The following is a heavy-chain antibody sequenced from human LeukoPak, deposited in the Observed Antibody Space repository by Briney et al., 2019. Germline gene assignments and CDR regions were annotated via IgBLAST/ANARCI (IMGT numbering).Heavy chain of an antibody. J-gene: IGHJ5*02. V-gene: IGHV4-34*01. CDR2: INHSGST. CDR3: ARVGRFGVPAAMRGWFDP. Sequence: PSETLSLTCAVYGGSFSGYYWSWIRQPPGKGLEWIGEINHSGSTNYNPSLKSRVTISVDTSKNQFSLKLSSVTAADTAVYYCARVGRFGVPAAMRGWFDPWGQGTLVTVSS. D-gene: IGHD2-2*01. CDR1: GGSFSGYY.